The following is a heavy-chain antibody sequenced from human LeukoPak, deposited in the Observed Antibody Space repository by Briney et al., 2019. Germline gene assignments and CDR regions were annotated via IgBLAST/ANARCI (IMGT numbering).Heavy chain of an antibody. V-gene: IGHV1-2*02. D-gene: IGHD2-2*01. CDR3: ARAWHCSSTSCSRTWNYGFDY. CDR2: INPNSGGT. J-gene: IGHJ4*02. CDR1: GYTFTGYY. Sequence: ASVKVSCKASGYTFTGYYMHWVRQAPGQGLEWMGWINPNSGGTNYAQKFQGRVTMTRDTAISTAYMELNRLRSADTAVYYCARAWHCSSTSCSRTWNYGFDYWGQGTLVTVSS.